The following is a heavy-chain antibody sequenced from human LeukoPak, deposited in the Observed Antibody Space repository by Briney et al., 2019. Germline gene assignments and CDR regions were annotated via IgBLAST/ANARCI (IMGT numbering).Heavy chain of an antibody. CDR3: ARDRDYDSANFDY. J-gene: IGHJ4*02. V-gene: IGHV3-33*01. D-gene: IGHD3-22*01. CDR2: IWYDGGHK. CDR1: GFTFSSFG. Sequence: PGGSLRLSCAASGFTFSSFGMHWVRQPPGKGLEWVAVIWYDGGHKYYADSVKGRFSISRDNSKNTLYLQMSSLRAEDTAVYYCARDRDYDSANFDYWGQGTLVTVSS.